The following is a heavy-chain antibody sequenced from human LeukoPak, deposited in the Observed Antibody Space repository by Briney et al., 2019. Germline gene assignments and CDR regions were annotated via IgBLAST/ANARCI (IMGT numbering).Heavy chain of an antibody. V-gene: IGHV1-2*02. Sequence: GASVKVSCKASGYTFTGYFIHWVRQAPGQGLEWMGWINPNSGGTNYAQKFQGRVTMTRDTSISTAYVELSRLRSDDTAVHYCAISDYGGKSPPLDYWGQGTLVTVSS. CDR3: AISDYGGKSPPLDY. D-gene: IGHD4-23*01. J-gene: IGHJ4*02. CDR2: INPNSGGT. CDR1: GYTFTGYF.